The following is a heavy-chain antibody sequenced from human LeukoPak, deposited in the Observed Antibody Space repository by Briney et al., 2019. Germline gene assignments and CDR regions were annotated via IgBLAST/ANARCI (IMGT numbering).Heavy chain of an antibody. V-gene: IGHV4-31*03. D-gene: IGHD4-17*01. Sequence: PSETLSLTCTVSGGSISSGGYFWSWIRQHPGKGLEWIGYIYYSGSTYYNPSLRSRITISVDTSKNQVSLKLTSVTAADTAVYYCARDGADYGDPPPWYFDLWGRGTLVTVSS. CDR1: GGSISSGGYF. CDR2: IYYSGST. CDR3: ARDGADYGDPPPWYFDL. J-gene: IGHJ2*01.